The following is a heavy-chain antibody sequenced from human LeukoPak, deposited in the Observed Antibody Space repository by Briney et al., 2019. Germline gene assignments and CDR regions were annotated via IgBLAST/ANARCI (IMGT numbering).Heavy chain of an antibody. CDR2: INPSGADT. V-gene: IGHV1-46*03. Sequence: ASVKVSCKASGYTFTSDYMHWVRQAPGQGLEWMGIINPSGADTSHAPKFQGRVTMTWDTSTSTAYMELNSLRSEDTAVYYCAVGATDYWGQGTLVTVSS. J-gene: IGHJ4*02. D-gene: IGHD1-26*01. CDR1: GYTFTSDY. CDR3: AVGATDY.